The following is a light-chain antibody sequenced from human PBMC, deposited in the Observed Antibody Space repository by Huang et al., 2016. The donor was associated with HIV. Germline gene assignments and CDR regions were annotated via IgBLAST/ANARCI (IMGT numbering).Light chain of an antibody. CDR3: QQRVNGLT. Sequence: EIVLTQSPATLSFFPGQRVSLSCRASQNFNTHLAWYQQRPGQPPRLLIYDASSRVPGVAARFSGSGSGTDFTLTISSLESEDFATYYCQQRVNGLTFGGGTKV. J-gene: IGKJ4*01. V-gene: IGKV3-11*01. CDR1: QNFNTH. CDR2: DAS.